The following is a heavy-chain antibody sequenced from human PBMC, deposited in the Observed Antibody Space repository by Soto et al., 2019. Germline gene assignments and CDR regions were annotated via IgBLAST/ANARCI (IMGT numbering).Heavy chain of an antibody. J-gene: IGHJ4*01. CDR1: GFSLSTSGVG. V-gene: IGHV2-5*02. CDR3: AHRPSYCSGGSGYSGFDY. CDR2: IYWDDDK. Sequence: QITLKESGPTLVKPTQTLTLTCTFSGFSLSTSGVGVRWIRQPPGKALEWLALIYWDDDKRYSPSLKSRLTINKDTTKNQVVLTMTNMDPVDTATYYCAHRPSYCSGGSGYSGFDYWGHGTLVTVSS. D-gene: IGHD2-15*01.